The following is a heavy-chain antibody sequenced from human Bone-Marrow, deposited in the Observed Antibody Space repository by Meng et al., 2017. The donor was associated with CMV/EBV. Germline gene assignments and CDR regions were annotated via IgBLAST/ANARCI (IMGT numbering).Heavy chain of an antibody. CDR1: GYTFTGYY. J-gene: IGHJ5*02. V-gene: IGHV1-2*02. Sequence: ASVKVSCKASGYTFTGYYMHWVRQAPGQGLEWMGWINPNSGGTNYAQKFQGRVTMTRDTSISTAYMELSRLRSDDTAVYYCAREYQLLYNWFDPWGQGNLVNVSS. CDR2: INPNSGGT. D-gene: IGHD2-2*01. CDR3: AREYQLLYNWFDP.